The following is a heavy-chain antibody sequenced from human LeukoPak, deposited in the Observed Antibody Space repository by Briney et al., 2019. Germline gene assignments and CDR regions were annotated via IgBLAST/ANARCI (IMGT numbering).Heavy chain of an antibody. CDR2: INHSGST. Sequence: KSSETLSLTCAVYGGSFSGYYWSWIRQPPGKGLEWIGEINHSGSTNYNPSLKSRVTISVDTSKNQFSLKLSSVTAADTAVYYCARIRGATTDAFDIWGQGTMVTVSS. J-gene: IGHJ3*02. V-gene: IGHV4-34*01. CDR3: ARIRGATTDAFDI. CDR1: GGSFSGYY. D-gene: IGHD1-26*01.